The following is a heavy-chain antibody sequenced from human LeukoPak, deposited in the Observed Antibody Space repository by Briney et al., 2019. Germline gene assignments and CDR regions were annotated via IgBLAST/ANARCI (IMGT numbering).Heavy chain of an antibody. CDR3: ARTTMVRGTYYMDV. D-gene: IGHD3-10*01. CDR2: IYYRVTS. Sequence: SETLSLTCTVSGDSISTYYWSWIRQPPGKGLEWIGYIYYRVTSDYNPSLKSRVTMSVDMSTRQISLKLSSVTAADTAVYYCARTTMVRGTYYMDVWGKGTTVTISS. J-gene: IGHJ6*03. CDR1: GDSISTYY. V-gene: IGHV4-59*01.